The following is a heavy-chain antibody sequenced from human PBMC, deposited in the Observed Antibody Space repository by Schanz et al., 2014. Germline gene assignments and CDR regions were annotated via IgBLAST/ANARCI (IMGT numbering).Heavy chain of an antibody. CDR3: ARDGDFDY. V-gene: IGHV3-23*04. Sequence: VQLVESGGGVVQPGRSLRLSCAASGFTFSNHALSWVRQAPGKGLEWVSGIGGSGDSTHYADSVKGRFIISRDNSKNTLFLQMSSLRAEDTAVYYCARDGDFDYWGQGTLVTVSS. CDR1: GFTFSNHA. J-gene: IGHJ4*02. CDR2: IGGSGDST.